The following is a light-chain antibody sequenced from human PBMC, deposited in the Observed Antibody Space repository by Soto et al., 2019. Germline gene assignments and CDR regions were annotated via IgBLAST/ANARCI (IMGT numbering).Light chain of an antibody. CDR3: SSYASSSTYV. J-gene: IGLJ1*01. CDR2: DVT. V-gene: IGLV2-14*03. Sequence: QSVLTQPASVSGSPGQSITISCTGTSSDVGYYNHVSWYQQHPGKAPKLMIYDVTNRPSGVSNRFFGSKSGNTASLTISGLQAEDEADYYCSSYASSSTYVFGTRTKVTVL. CDR1: SSDVGYYNH.